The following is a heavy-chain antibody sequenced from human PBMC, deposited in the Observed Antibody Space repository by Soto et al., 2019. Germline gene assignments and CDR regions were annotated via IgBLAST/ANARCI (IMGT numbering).Heavy chain of an antibody. CDR2: IYYSGST. CDR3: ARGILVPAAMPFDY. J-gene: IGHJ4*02. D-gene: IGHD2-2*01. Sequence: SETLSLTCTVSGGSISSYYWSWIRQPPGKGLEWIGYIYYSGSTNYNPSLKSRVTISVDTSKNQFSLKLSSVTAADTAVYYCARGILVPAAMPFDYWGQGTLVTVSS. CDR1: GGSISSYY. V-gene: IGHV4-59*01.